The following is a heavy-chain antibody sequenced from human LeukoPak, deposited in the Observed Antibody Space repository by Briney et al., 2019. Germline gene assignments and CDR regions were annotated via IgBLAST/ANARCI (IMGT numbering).Heavy chain of an antibody. CDR3: ARDRDSSGWFDY. D-gene: IGHD6-19*01. CDR1: GGSISGFY. Sequence: SETLSLTCTVSGGSISGFYWGWIRQPPGKGQEWIGFIYYSGSANYNPSLKSRVTMSVDMSKNHFSLKLSSVTAADTAFYYCARDRDSSGWFDYWGQGALVTVSS. CDR2: IYYSGSA. V-gene: IGHV4-59*01. J-gene: IGHJ4*02.